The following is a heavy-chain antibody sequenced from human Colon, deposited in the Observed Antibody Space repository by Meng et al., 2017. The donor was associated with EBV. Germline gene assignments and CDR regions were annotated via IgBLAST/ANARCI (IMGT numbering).Heavy chain of an antibody. CDR3: ARASYGSGSPLGESWFDP. D-gene: IGHD3-10*01. J-gene: IGHJ5*02. CDR1: GGSSSGGGYY. Sequence: QAWGQGPSTPPRTLSLPCTVSGGSSSGGGYYWSWIRQHPGKGLEWIGYIHSSGSTYYNPSLRSRLTISVDTSKNQFSLKLSSVTAADTAVYYCARASYGSGSPLGESWFDPWGQGTLVTVSS. CDR2: IHSSGST. V-gene: IGHV4-31*03.